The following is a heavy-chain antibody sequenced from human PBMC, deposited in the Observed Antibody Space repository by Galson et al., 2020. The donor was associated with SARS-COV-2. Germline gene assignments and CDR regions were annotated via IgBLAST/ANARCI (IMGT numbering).Heavy chain of an antibody. CDR1: GFIFNGYS. V-gene: IGHV3-21*01. D-gene: IGHD5-12*01. CDR3: VAVRGYSMSFFNY. CDR2: ISPSGGYI. J-gene: IGHJ4*02. Sequence: GGSLRLSCAASGFIFNGYSLHWVRQAPGKGLEWVSSISPSGGYISYADSVKGRFTVSRDNAKDSLYLQMNSLGAEDTAVYYCVAVRGYSMSFFNYWGQGTLVTVSS.